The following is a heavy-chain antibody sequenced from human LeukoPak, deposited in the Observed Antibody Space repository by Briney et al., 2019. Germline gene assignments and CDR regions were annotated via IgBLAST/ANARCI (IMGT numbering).Heavy chain of an antibody. CDR1: GGSISSSSYY. CDR3: ARLEGYDFWSGCLD. CDR2: ICYSGST. D-gene: IGHD3-3*01. J-gene: IGHJ4*02. V-gene: IGHV4-39*01. Sequence: PSETLSLTCTVSGGSISSSSYYWGWIRQPPGKGLEWIGSICYSGSTYYNPSLKSRVTISVDTSKNQFSLKLSSVTAADTAVYYCARLEGYDFWSGCLDWGQGTLVTVSS.